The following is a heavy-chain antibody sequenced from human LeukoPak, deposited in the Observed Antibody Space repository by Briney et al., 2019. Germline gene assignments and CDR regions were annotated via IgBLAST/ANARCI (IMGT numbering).Heavy chain of an antibody. D-gene: IGHD6-6*01. Sequence: SETLSLTCTVSGGSISSSSYYWGWIRQPPGTGLEWIGSIYYSGSTYYNPSLKSRVTISVDTSKNRFSLKLSSVTAADTAMYYCARLAALPRYFDLWGRGTLVTVSS. CDR1: GGSISSSSYY. V-gene: IGHV4-39*01. J-gene: IGHJ2*01. CDR3: ARLAALPRYFDL. CDR2: IYYSGST.